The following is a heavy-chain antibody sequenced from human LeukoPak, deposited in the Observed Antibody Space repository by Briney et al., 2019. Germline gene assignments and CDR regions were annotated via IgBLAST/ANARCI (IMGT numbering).Heavy chain of an antibody. Sequence: SETLSLTCSVYSESFSGTYWSWIRQAPGKGLDWIGEISDNEGIKYSPSLKSRVTISVDTSKTQFSLKLTSVTAAATAVYYCARGLDRSKAGYWGQGSLVTVSS. CDR1: SESFSGTY. CDR3: ARGLDRSKAGY. J-gene: IGHJ4*02. CDR2: ISDNEGI. V-gene: IGHV4-34*01. D-gene: IGHD6-6*01.